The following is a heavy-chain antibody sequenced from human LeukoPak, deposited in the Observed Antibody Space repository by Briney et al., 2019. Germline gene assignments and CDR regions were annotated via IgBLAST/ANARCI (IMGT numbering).Heavy chain of an antibody. D-gene: IGHD3-22*01. Sequence: GGSLRLSCAASGFTFSRYAMNWVRQAPGKGLEWVSLISTSGNTHYADSVEGRFTISRDNSKNTLYLQMNSLRAEDTAVYYCARDSYDSSSSVDYWGQGTLVTVSS. CDR2: ISTSGNT. J-gene: IGHJ4*02. V-gene: IGHV3-23*01. CDR1: GFTFSRYA. CDR3: ARDSYDSSSSVDY.